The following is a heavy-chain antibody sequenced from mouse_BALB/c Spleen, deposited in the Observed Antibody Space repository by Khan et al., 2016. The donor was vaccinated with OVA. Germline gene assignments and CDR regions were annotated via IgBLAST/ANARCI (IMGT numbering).Heavy chain of an antibody. D-gene: IGHD2-10*01. J-gene: IGHJ4*01. CDR3: ARAYYGNYREAMDY. CDR1: GFSLTGYG. Sequence: QVQLKQSGPGLVAPSQSLSITCTVSGFSLTGYGVSWVRQPPGKGLEWLGMIWGDGSTDYNSALKSRLSISKDNSKSQVFLKMNSLQTDDTAKYYCARAYYGNYREAMDYWGQGTSVTGSS. V-gene: IGHV2-6-7*01. CDR2: IWGDGST.